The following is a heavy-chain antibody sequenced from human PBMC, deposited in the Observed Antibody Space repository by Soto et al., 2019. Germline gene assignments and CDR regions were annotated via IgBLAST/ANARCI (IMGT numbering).Heavy chain of an antibody. D-gene: IGHD1-26*01. J-gene: IGHJ4*02. CDR3: ARTPLL. CDR2: IYYSGSTYYN. V-gene: IGHV4-31*03. Sequence: SETLSLTFTVSGGSISSGGYYWGWIRQHPGKGLEWIGYIYYSGSTYYNYYNPSLKSRVTISVDTSKNQFSLKLSSVTAADTAVYYCARTPLLWGQGTLVTVSS. CDR1: GGSISSGGYY.